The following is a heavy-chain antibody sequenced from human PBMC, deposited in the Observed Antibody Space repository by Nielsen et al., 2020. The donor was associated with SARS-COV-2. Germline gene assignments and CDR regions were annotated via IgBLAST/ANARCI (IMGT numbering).Heavy chain of an antibody. CDR3: ARSLGATLGDYYYGMDV. J-gene: IGHJ6*02. Sequence: GESLKISCAASGFTFSSYDMHWVRQATGKGLEWVSAIGTAGDTYYPGSVKGRFTISRDNAKNSLYLQMNSLRAEDTALYHCARSLGATLGDYYYGMDVWGQGTTVTVSS. CDR2: IGTAGDT. D-gene: IGHD1-26*01. V-gene: IGHV3-13*04. CDR1: GFTFSSYD.